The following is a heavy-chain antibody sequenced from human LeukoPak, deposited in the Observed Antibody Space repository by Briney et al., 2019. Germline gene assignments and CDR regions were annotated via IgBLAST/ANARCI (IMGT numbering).Heavy chain of an antibody. CDR1: GGSISTYY. V-gene: IGHV4-59*01. D-gene: IGHD4-17*01. J-gene: IGHJ4*02. CDR2: IYHSGST. CDR3: ARGSGTTVTSYFDY. Sequence: PSETLSLTCTVSGGSISTYYWNWIRQPPGKGLEWIGYIYHSGSTNYNPSLQSRVTISVDTSKNQFSLKLSSVTAADTAVYYCARGSGTTVTSYFDYWGQGTLVTVSS.